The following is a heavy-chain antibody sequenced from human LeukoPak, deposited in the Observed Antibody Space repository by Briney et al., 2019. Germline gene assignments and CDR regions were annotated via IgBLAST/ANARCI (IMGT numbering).Heavy chain of an antibody. CDR2: IIPIFGTA. CDR3: ASGLRFLEWLRFDY. D-gene: IGHD3-3*01. Sequence: SVKVSCKASGGTFSSYAISWVRQAPGQGLEWMGGIIPIFGTANYAQKFQGRVTITADESTSTAYMELSSLRSEDTAVYYCASGLRFLEWLRFDYWGQGTLATVSS. J-gene: IGHJ4*02. V-gene: IGHV1-69*13. CDR1: GGTFSSYA.